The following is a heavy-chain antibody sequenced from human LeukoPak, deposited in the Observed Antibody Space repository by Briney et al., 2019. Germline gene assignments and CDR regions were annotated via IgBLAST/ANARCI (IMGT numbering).Heavy chain of an antibody. V-gene: IGHV4-39*07. CDR3: ARDPSNTSGWKTWFDP. J-gene: IGHJ5*02. CDR1: GGSISNTIYY. Sequence: SETLSLTCTVSGGSISNTIYYWGWIRQPPGKGLQWIGRIFYSGITYYNPSLKSRVTISVDTSTNQFSLKVNSLTTADTAVYYCARDPSNTSGWKTWFDPWGQGTLVTVSS. CDR2: IFYSGIT. D-gene: IGHD6-19*01.